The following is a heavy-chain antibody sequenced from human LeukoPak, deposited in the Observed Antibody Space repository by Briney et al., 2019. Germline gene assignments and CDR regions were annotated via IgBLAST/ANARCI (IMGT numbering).Heavy chain of an antibody. J-gene: IGHJ4*02. CDR1: GGSISSSSYY. CDR3: AKVQKTGTGRGYSDY. V-gene: IGHV4-39*07. Sequence: SETLSLTCTVSGGSISSSSYYWGWLRQPPGKGLEWIGNIDYSGSTFQYPSLKSRVTISTDTSKNQFSLELSSVTAADSAMYYCAKVQKTGTGRGYSDYWGQGTLVTVSS. D-gene: IGHD3-10*01. CDR2: IDYSGST.